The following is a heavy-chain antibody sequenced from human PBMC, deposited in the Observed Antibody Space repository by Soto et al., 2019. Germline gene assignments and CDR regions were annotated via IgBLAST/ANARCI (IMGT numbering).Heavy chain of an antibody. Sequence: QPGRSIRLSCAASEFTFSSYGMHWVRQAPGKGLEWVAVIWYDGSNKYYADSVKGRFTISRDNSKNTLYLQMNSLRAEDTAVYYWARDKMAAAGPNWFDRWGQGTRVTFAS. CDR1: EFTFSSYG. D-gene: IGHD6-13*01. CDR3: ARDKMAAAGPNWFDR. V-gene: IGHV3-33*01. J-gene: IGHJ5*02. CDR2: IWYDGSNK.